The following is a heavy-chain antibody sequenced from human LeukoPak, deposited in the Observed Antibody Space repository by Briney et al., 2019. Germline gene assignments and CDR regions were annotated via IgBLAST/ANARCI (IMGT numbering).Heavy chain of an antibody. CDR2: INHSGST. Sequence: SETLSLTCAVYGGSFSGYYWSWIRQPPGKGLEWIGEINHSGSTNYNPSLKSQVTISVDTSKNQFSLKLSSVTAADTAVYYCARGEGITMVRGVIYYYYYMDVWGKGTTVTVSS. J-gene: IGHJ6*03. CDR3: ARGEGITMVRGVIYYYYYMDV. D-gene: IGHD3-10*01. CDR1: GGSFSGYY. V-gene: IGHV4-34*01.